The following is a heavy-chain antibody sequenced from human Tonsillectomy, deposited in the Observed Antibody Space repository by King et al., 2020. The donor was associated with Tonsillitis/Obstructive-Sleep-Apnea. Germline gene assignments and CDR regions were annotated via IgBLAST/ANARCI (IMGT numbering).Heavy chain of an antibody. CDR3: ASFIGYCSSTSCYSLDY. CDR2: IDPSDSYT. V-gene: IGHV5-10-1*01. D-gene: IGHD2-2*02. CDR1: GYNFTSYW. Sequence: QLVQSGAEVKKPGESLRISCKGSGYNFTSYWITWVRQMPGKGLEWMGRIDPSDSYTNYSPSFQGHVSISADKSISTAYLQWSSLKASDTAMYYCASFIGYCSSTSCYSLDYWGQGTLVSVSS. J-gene: IGHJ4*01.